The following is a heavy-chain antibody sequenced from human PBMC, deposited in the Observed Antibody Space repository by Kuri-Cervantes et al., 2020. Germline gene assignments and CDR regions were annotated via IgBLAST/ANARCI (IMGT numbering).Heavy chain of an antibody. J-gene: IGHJ6*02. CDR1: GFTFSSYA. CDR2: ISYDGSNK. D-gene: IGHD3-9*01. CDR3: ARDVGLYYDILTGYPSSFSYHHYYGMDV. Sequence: GESLKISCAASGFTFSSYAMHWVRQAPGKGLEWVAVISYDGSNKYYADSVKGRFTISRDNSKNTLYLQMNSLRAEDTAVYYCARDVGLYYDILTGYPSSFSYHHYYGMDVWGQGTTVTVSS. V-gene: IGHV3-30-3*01.